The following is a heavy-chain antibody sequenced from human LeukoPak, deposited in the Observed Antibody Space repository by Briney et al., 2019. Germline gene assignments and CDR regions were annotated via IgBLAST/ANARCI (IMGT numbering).Heavy chain of an antibody. CDR1: GGSISSYY. J-gene: IGHJ4*02. CDR2: IYYSGST. V-gene: IGHV4-59*01. Sequence: SETLSLTCTGSGGSISSYYWSWIRQPPGKGLEWIGYIYYSGSTTYNPSLKSRVTISVDTSKNQFSLKLSSVTAADTAVYYCARIGHEDYYFDYWGQGTLVTVFS. CDR3: ARIGHEDYYFDY.